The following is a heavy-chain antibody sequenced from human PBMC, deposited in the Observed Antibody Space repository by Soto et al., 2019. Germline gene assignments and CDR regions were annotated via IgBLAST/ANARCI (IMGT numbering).Heavy chain of an antibody. CDR1: GFTFSSYS. J-gene: IGHJ6*03. CDR2: ISSSSYI. V-gene: IGHV3-21*01. Sequence: GSLRLSCAASGFTFSSYSMNWDRQAPGKGLEWVSSISSSSYIYYADSVKGRFTISRDNAKNSLYLQMNSLRAEDTAVYYCARVNSDYYYYYMDVWGKGTTVTVSS. D-gene: IGHD3-10*01. CDR3: ARVNSDYYYYYMDV.